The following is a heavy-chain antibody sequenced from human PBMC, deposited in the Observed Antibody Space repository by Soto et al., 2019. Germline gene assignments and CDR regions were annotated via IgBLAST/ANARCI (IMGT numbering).Heavy chain of an antibody. Sequence: SETLSLTCTVSGASISGFYWSWIRKSAGKGLEWIGRIYATGTTDYNPSLKSRVMMSVDTSKKQVSLKLRCVTAADTAVYYCVRDGTKTLRDWFDPWGQGISVTVSS. D-gene: IGHD1-1*01. J-gene: IGHJ5*02. V-gene: IGHV4-4*07. CDR3: VRDGTKTLRDWFDP. CDR1: GASISGFY. CDR2: IYATGTT.